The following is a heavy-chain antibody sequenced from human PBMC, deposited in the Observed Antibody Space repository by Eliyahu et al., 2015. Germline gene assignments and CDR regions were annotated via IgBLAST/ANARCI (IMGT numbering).Heavy chain of an antibody. Sequence: QVQLVQSGAEVKKPGASVKVSCXASGXTFTGXYMHWVRQAPGQGLEWMGWINPNSGGTNYAQKFQGRVTMTRDTSISTAYMELSRLRSDDTAVYYCARDCPVCDYYYYGMDVWGQGTTVTVSS. CDR2: INPNSGGT. CDR3: ARDCPVCDYYYYGMDV. CDR1: GXTFTGXY. D-gene: IGHD3-16*01. J-gene: IGHJ6*02. V-gene: IGHV1-2*02.